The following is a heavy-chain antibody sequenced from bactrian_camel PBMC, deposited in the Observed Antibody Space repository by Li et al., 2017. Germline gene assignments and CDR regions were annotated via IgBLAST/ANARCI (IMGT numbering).Heavy chain of an antibody. Sequence: HVQLVESGGDSVQPGGSLRLSCEISGFVDEYHCLGWYRTGAVFEREGVAAIDPEGTLRYADSVKGRFTISQDNARNTVYLQMNNLKPEDTAMYYCAADTNCRVGCMVLDDAAAWPIWGQGTQVTVS. D-gene: IGHD3*01. CDR3: AADTNCRVGCMVLDDAAAWPI. CDR1: GFVDEYHC. J-gene: IGHJ4*01. CDR2: IDPEGTL. V-gene: IGHV3S53*01.